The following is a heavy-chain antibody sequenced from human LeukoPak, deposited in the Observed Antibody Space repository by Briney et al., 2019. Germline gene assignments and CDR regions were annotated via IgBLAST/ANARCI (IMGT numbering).Heavy chain of an antibody. D-gene: IGHD3-10*01. Sequence: GGSLRLSCAASGFTFDDYAMHWVRQAPGKGLEWVSGISWNSGSIGYADSVKGRFTISRDNAKNSLYLQMNSLRAEDTAVYYCARAMVRGVNPSGHWGQGTLVTVSS. V-gene: IGHV3-9*01. CDR3: ARAMVRGVNPSGH. CDR1: GFTFDDYA. CDR2: ISWNSGSI. J-gene: IGHJ4*02.